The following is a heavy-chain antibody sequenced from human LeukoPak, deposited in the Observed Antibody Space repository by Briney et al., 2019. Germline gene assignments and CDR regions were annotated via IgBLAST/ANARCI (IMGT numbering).Heavy chain of an antibody. CDR3: ARSVVTGIAAAGTPDY. Sequence: KSSETLSLTCAVYGGSFSGYYWSWIRQPPGKGLEWIGYVYYSGSTNYNPSLKSRVTISVDTSKDQFSLKLSSVTAADTAVYYCARSVVTGIAAAGTPDYWGQGTLVTVSS. CDR1: GGSFSGYY. J-gene: IGHJ4*02. CDR2: VYYSGST. V-gene: IGHV4-59*08. D-gene: IGHD6-13*01.